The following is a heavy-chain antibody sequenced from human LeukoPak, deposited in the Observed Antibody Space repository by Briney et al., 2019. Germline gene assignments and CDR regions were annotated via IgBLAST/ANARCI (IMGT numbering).Heavy chain of an antibody. J-gene: IGHJ4*02. Sequence: PSETLSLTCVVSDYSISSDYYWGWIRQPPGKGLEWIGTIYHSGSALYNPSLKSRVTISVDTSKNQFSLKLTSVTAADTAVYYCARSPSDNSDYYPKYFDYWGRGTLVTVSS. D-gene: IGHD3-22*01. CDR2: IYHSGSA. V-gene: IGHV4-38-2*01. CDR1: DYSISSDYY. CDR3: ARSPSDNSDYYPKYFDY.